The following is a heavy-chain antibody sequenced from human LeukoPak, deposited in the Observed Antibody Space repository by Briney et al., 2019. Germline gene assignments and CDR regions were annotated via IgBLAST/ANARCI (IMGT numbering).Heavy chain of an antibody. Sequence: PGGSLRLSCAASGFTFSSYGMHWVRQAPGKGLEWVAFIRYDGGNKYYADSVKGRFTISRDNSKNTLYLQMNSLRAEDTAVYYCAKVIYGSGSYDYWGQGTLVTVSS. V-gene: IGHV3-30*02. CDR3: AKVIYGSGSYDY. CDR1: GFTFSSYG. D-gene: IGHD3-10*01. J-gene: IGHJ4*02. CDR2: IRYDGGNK.